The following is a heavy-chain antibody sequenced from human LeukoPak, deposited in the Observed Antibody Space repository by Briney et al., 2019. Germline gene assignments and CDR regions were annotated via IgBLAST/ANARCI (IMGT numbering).Heavy chain of an antibody. CDR3: AKHLWRDLLWFGDGYYFGC. CDR1: GFTFNNYA. V-gene: IGHV3-23*01. CDR2: ISASGGST. J-gene: IGHJ4*02. D-gene: IGHD3-10*01. Sequence: GGSLRLSCAASGFTFNNYAMSWVRQAPGKGLEWVSTISASGGSTYYADSYADSVKGRFTISRDNSKNTLNLQMNSLRTEDTAVYYCAKHLWRDLLWFGDGYYFGCWGQGTLVTVSS.